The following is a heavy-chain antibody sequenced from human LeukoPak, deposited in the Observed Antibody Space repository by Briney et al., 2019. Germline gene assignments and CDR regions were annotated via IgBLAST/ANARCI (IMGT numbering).Heavy chain of an antibody. D-gene: IGHD4-17*01. J-gene: IGHJ6*04. CDR2: ISSSGSTI. CDR1: GFTFSSYE. V-gene: IGHV3-48*03. CDR3: AKRIGTTVTTRMDV. Sequence: PGGSLRLSCAASGFTFSSYEMNWVRQAPGKGLEWVSYISSSGSTIYYADSVKGRFTISRDNAKNSLYLQMNSLRAEDTAVYYCAKRIGTTVTTRMDVWGKGTTVTISS.